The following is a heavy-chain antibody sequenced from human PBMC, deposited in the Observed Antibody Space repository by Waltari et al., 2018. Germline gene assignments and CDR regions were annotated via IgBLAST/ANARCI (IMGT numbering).Heavy chain of an antibody. J-gene: IGHJ4*02. CDR1: GYTLTELS. CDR2: VAPEDGET. CDR3: ATDSLGDYYFDY. Sequence: QVQLVQSGAEVKKPGASVKVSCKVSGYTLTELSMHWVRQAPGKGLEWMGGVAPEDGETIYAQKFQGRVTMTEDTSTDTAYMELSSLRSEDTAVYYCATDSLGDYYFDYWGQGTLVTVSS. V-gene: IGHV1-24*01. D-gene: IGHD2-21*02.